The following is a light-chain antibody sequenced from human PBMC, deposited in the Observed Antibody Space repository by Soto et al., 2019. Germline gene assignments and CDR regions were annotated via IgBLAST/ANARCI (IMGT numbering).Light chain of an antibody. J-gene: IGLJ2*01. CDR2: ADS. V-gene: IGLV1-47*02. Sequence: QPVLTQPPSASGTPGQRVTILCSGSKSNIGSNEVYWYQQLPGTAPKFLIYADSLRPSGVPDRFSASKSGTSASLTISGLRSEDEAEYYCAVWDDSVCGKIFGGGTKVTVL. CDR1: KSNIGSNE. CDR3: AVWDDSVCGKI.